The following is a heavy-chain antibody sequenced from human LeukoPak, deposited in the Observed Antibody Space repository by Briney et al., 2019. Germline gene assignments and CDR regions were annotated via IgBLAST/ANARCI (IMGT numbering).Heavy chain of an antibody. CDR2: THPDGSST. D-gene: IGHD3-3*01. V-gene: IGHV3-74*01. J-gene: IGHJ4*02. CDR1: GFTFKFYW. Sequence: AGGSLKLSCAASGFTFKFYWMYWVRHPPGQGLEWESRTHPDGSSTNYADSVKGRFTISRDNTKNTLYLQMNTLRVEDTAVYCCARELSVPWGQGTLVTVSS. CDR3: ARELSVP.